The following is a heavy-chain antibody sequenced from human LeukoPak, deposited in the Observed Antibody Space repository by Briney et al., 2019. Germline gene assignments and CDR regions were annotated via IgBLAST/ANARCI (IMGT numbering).Heavy chain of an antibody. D-gene: IGHD5-24*01. Sequence: GGSLRLSCAASGFTFSTAAINWVRQAPGKGLEWVASITSSGTHTFYTDSVKGRFTISRDNAKNSLYLQMNSLIVEDTAIYYCARDPGDWDGYNDWGQGTLVTV. CDR1: GFTFSTAA. CDR2: ITSSGTHT. J-gene: IGHJ4*02. CDR3: ARDPGDWDGYND. V-gene: IGHV3-21*06.